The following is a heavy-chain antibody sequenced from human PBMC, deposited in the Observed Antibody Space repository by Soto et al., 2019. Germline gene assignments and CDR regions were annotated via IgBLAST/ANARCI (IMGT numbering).Heavy chain of an antibody. CDR3: ARDSSSRGMDV. D-gene: IGHD6-6*01. Sequence: PSETLSLTCAVAGGSISSGGYSWSCIRQPPGKGLEWIGYIYHSGSTYYNPSLKSRVTISVDRSKNQFSLKLSSVTAADTAVYYCARDSSSRGMDVWGQGITVTVSS. CDR1: GGSISSGGYS. CDR2: IYHSGST. J-gene: IGHJ6*02. V-gene: IGHV4-30-2*01.